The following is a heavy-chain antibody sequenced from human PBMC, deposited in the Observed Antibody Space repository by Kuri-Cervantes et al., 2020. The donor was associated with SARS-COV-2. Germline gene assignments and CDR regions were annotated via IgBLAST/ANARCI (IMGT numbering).Heavy chain of an antibody. Sequence: SVKVSCKASGGTFSSYAITWVRQAPGQGLEWMGGIIPFFGTAHYAQKFQGRVTITADKSTSTAHMELSSLRSEDTAVYYCAVSPRRDGYNYLYYFDYWGQGTLVTVSS. J-gene: IGHJ4*02. CDR1: GGTFSSYA. CDR3: AVSPRRDGYNYLYYFDY. D-gene: IGHD5-24*01. V-gene: IGHV1-69*06. CDR2: IIPFFGTA.